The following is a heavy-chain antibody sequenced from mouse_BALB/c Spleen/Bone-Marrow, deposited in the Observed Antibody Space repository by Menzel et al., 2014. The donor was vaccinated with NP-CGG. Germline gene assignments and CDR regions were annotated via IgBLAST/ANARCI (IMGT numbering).Heavy chain of an antibody. D-gene: IGHD2-3*01. CDR1: GFNIKDTY. CDR2: IDPANGNT. Sequence: VQLQQSGAELVKPGASVKLSCTASGFNIKDTYMHWVKQRPEHGLEWIGRIDPANGNTKYDPKFQGKATITADTSSNTAHLHLSSLTSEDTAVDYFANDWFAYWGQGTLVTVSA. J-gene: IGHJ3*01. V-gene: IGHV14-3*02. CDR3: ANDWFAY.